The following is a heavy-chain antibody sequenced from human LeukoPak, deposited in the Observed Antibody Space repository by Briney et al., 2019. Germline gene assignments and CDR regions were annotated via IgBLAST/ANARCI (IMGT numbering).Heavy chain of an antibody. J-gene: IGHJ2*01. CDR2: ISGSGTST. V-gene: IGHV3-23*01. Sequence: GGSLRLSCAASGFTFSSYAMSWVRQAPGTGLEWVSSISGSGTSTYYADSVKGRFTISRDTSNNTLYLQMNSLRAEDTAVYYCAKGDVVAATSSFFDLWGRGTLVTVSS. CDR1: GFTFSSYA. D-gene: IGHD1-26*01. CDR3: AKGDVVAATSSFFDL.